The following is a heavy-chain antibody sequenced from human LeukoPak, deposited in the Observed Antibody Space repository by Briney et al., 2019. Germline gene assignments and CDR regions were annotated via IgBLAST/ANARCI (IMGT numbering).Heavy chain of an antibody. J-gene: IGHJ6*02. V-gene: IGHV4-34*01. CDR1: GGSFSGYY. D-gene: IGHD3-3*01. CDR3: ARYSLETYGMDV. CDR2: INHSGST. Sequence: SETLSLTCAVYGGSFSGYYWSWLRQPPGKGLEWIGEINHSGSTNCNPYLKSRVTISVDTSKNQFSLQLNSVTPEDTAVYYCARYSLETYGMDVWGQGTTVTVSS.